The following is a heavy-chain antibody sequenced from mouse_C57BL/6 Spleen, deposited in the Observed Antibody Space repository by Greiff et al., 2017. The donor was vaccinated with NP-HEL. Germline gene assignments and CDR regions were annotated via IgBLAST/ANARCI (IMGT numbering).Heavy chain of an antibody. V-gene: IGHV2-3*01. D-gene: IGHD1-1*01. CDR3: AKPAYGSSHWTGTNAMDY. J-gene: IGHJ4*01. Sequence: VKLVESGPGLVAPSQSLSITCTVSGFSLTSYGVSWVRQPPGKGLEWLGVIWGDGSTNYHSALISRLSISKDNSKSQVFLKLNSLQTDDTATYYCAKPAYGSSHWTGTNAMDYWGQGTSVTVSS. CDR2: IWGDGST. CDR1: GFSLTSYG.